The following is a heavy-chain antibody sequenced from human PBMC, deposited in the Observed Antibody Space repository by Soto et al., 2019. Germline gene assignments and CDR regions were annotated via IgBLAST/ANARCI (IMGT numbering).Heavy chain of an antibody. CDR1: GYTFTTYG. D-gene: IGHD6-13*01. J-gene: IGHJ5*02. CDR2: ISAYNGNT. CDR3: ANKPSLNAAAGTGEGWFDP. Sequence: QVQLVQSGAEVKKPGASVKVSCKASGYTFTTYGISWVRQAPGQGLEWMGWISAYNGNTNYAQKLQGRVTMTTDTSTSTAYMEPRSLRSDETAVYYGANKPSLNAAAGTGEGWFDPWGQGTLVTVSS. V-gene: IGHV1-18*01.